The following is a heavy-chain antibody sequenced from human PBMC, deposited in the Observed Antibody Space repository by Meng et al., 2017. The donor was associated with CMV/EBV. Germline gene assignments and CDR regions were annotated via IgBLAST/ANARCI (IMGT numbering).Heavy chain of an antibody. J-gene: IGHJ3*02. Sequence: GESLKISCAASGFTFSSYSMNWVRQAPGKGLEWVSSISSSSSYIYYADSVKGRFTISRDNAKNSLYLQMNSLRAEDTAVYYCARVGRTSQTMIEGVPKGSGAFDIWGQGTMVTVSS. CDR3: ARVGRTSQTMIEGVPKGSGAFDI. CDR1: GFTFSSYS. CDR2: ISSSSSYI. D-gene: IGHD3-22*01. V-gene: IGHV3-21*01.